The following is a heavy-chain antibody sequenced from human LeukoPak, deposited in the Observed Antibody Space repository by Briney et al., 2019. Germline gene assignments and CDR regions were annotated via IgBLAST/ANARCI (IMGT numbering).Heavy chain of an antibody. CDR2: IKQDGSEK. J-gene: IGHJ4*02. CDR1: GFTFSSYW. V-gene: IGHV3-7*01. D-gene: IGHD6-19*01. Sequence: GGSLRLSCAASGFTFSSYWMSWVRQAPGKGLEWVANIKQDGSEKYYVDSVKGRFTISRDNAKNSLYLQMNSLRAEDTAVYYCARGHYSSGPGAPDYWGQGTLVTVSS. CDR3: ARGHYSSGPGAPDY.